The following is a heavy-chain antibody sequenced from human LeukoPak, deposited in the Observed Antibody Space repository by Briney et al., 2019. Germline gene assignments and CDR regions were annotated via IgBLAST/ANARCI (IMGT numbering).Heavy chain of an antibody. CDR1: GYTFTGYG. CDR2: ISAYNGNT. CDR3: ARDRVTSIVAGIDY. Sequence: ASVKVSCKASGYTFTGYGISWVRQAPGQGLEWMGWISAYNGNTKYAQKFQGRVTMTRDTSTSTAYMELRSLRSDDTPIYYCARDRVTSIVAGIDYWGQGNLVTVSS. D-gene: IGHD3-22*01. V-gene: IGHV1-18*01. J-gene: IGHJ4*02.